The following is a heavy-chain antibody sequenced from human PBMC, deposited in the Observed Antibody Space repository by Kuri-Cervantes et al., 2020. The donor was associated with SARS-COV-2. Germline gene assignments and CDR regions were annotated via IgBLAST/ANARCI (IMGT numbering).Heavy chain of an antibody. CDR2: ISSSSSYI. CDR1: GFTFSSYS. J-gene: IGHJ6*02. Sequence: GGSLRLSCAASGFTFSSYSTNWVRQAPGKGLEWVSSISSSSSYIYYADSVKGRFTISRDNAKNTLYLQMNSLRAEDTAVYYCAKDKVRITMVRGVLYYYGMDVWGQGTTVTVSS. D-gene: IGHD3-10*01. CDR3: AKDKVRITMVRGVLYYYGMDV. V-gene: IGHV3-21*01.